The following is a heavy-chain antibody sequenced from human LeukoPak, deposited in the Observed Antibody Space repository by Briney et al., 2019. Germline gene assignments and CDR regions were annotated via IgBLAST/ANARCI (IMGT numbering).Heavy chain of an antibody. D-gene: IGHD3-10*01. CDR3: ARGSGITMVRGVLDY. J-gene: IGHJ4*02. CDR2: ISSDGVNK. Sequence: PGGSLRLSCAASGFTFSSYGMHWVRQAPGKGLEWVAVISSDGVNKYSADSVKGRFTISRDNSKNTLYLQMNSLRAEDTAVCYCARGSGITMVRGVLDYWGQGTLVTVSS. V-gene: IGHV3-30*03. CDR1: GFTFSSYG.